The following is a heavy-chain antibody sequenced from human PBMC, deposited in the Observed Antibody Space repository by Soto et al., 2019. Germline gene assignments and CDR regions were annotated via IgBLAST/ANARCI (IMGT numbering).Heavy chain of an antibody. CDR1: GFTFSSYA. V-gene: IGHV3-23*01. CDR2: ISGSGGST. Sequence: GGSLRLSCAASGFTFSSYAMSWVRQAPGKGLEWVSAISGSGGSTYYADSVKGRFTISRDNSKNTLYLQMNSLRAEDTAVYYCAKFLNIVVVPAAIEPPGLDYWGQGTLVTVSS. J-gene: IGHJ4*02. CDR3: AKFLNIVVVPAAIEPPGLDY. D-gene: IGHD2-2*01.